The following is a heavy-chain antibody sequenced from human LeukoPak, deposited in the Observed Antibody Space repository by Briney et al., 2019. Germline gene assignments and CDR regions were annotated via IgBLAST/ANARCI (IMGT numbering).Heavy chain of an antibody. V-gene: IGHV6-1*01. CDR2: TYYRSKWYN. Sequence: SQTLSLTCASSGDSVSTNTDAWNWIRQSPSRGLEWLGRTYYRSKWYNDYAVSVEGRITINPDTSKNQFSLQLNSVTPEDTAVYYCARGTGVFDYWGQGTLVIVSS. D-gene: IGHD3/OR15-3a*01. CDR3: ARGTGVFDY. J-gene: IGHJ4*02. CDR1: GDSVSTNTDA.